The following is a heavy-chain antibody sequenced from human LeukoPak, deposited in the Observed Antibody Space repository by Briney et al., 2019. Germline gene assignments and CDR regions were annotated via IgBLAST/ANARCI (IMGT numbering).Heavy chain of an antibody. CDR2: INPNSGGT. CDR3: ARLNWFGAYFDY. V-gene: IGHV1-2*02. Sequence: ASVKVSCKASGYTFTGYYMHWVRQAPGQGLEWMGWINPNSGGTNYAQKLQGRVTMTTDTSTSTAYMELRSLRSDDTAVYYCARLNWFGAYFDYWGQGTLVTVSS. CDR1: GYTFTGYY. D-gene: IGHD3-10*01. J-gene: IGHJ4*02.